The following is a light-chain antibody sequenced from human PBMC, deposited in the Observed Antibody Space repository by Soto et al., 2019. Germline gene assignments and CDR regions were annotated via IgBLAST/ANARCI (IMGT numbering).Light chain of an antibody. J-gene: IGLJ1*01. Sequence: QSALTQPPSVSGAPGQRVTISCTGASSNVGPGDAVHWYQHRPGTAPKLLIYEGNTPPSGVPDRFSASKSGTSASLAISGRQAEDEADYYCQSYDTRRSAYVFGTWTKVTVL. CDR2: EGN. V-gene: IGLV1-40*01. CDR3: QSYDTRRSAYV. CDR1: SSNVGPGDA.